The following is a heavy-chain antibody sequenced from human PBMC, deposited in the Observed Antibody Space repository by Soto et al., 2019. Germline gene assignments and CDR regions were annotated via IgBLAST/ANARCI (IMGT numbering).Heavy chain of an antibody. Sequence: QVQLVQSGAEVKKPGASVKVSCKASGYTFASYGISWVRQAPGQGLEGMGWISAYHGNTNHAQKLQVRVTTTQDTGTSTAYIELSSLRSDDTVVCYCARVVLMVYAIERYAFDISGQGTMVTGSS. V-gene: IGHV1-18*04. CDR1: GYTFASYG. CDR2: ISAYHGNT. CDR3: ARVVLMVYAIERYAFDI. D-gene: IGHD2-8*01. J-gene: IGHJ3*02.